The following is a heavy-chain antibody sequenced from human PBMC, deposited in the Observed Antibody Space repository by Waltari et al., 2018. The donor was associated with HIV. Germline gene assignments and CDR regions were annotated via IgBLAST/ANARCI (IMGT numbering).Heavy chain of an antibody. CDR1: SFNFNYSG. J-gene: IGHJ3*02. Sequence: ELGGGVAEPGRSLKTSRAASSFNFNYSGMHWVRQAPGKGLEWVAVIWSDGYNKFYADSVRGRFTFSRDNSKYTLSLQMNSLRAEDTALYYCVKERGPFNGFDIWGQGTMVTVSS. CDR2: IWSDGYNK. D-gene: IGHD3-16*01. CDR3: VKERGPFNGFDI. V-gene: IGHV3-33*06.